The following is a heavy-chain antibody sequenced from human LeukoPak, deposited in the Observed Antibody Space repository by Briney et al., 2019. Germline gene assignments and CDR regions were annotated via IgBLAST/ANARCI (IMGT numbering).Heavy chain of an antibody. D-gene: IGHD3-22*01. V-gene: IGHV5-51*01. J-gene: IGHJ3*02. CDR2: NYPGDSDT. CDR3: ARHSFPDYYDSSGRDAFDI. Sequence: GESPKTPRRGPGNSFTSYWNAWVPPIPGEGPGWVGINYPGDSDTRYRSSFQGQVTISADKSISTAYLQWSSLKAADTAMYCCARHSFPDYYDSSGRDAFDIWGQGTMVTVSS. CDR1: GNSFTSYW.